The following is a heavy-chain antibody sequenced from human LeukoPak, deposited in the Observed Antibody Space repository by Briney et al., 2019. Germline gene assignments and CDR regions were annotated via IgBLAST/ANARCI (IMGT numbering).Heavy chain of an antibody. CDR3: ARQVYYYGSGSPFLRVTFDI. CDR1: GGSISSYY. CDR2: IYYSGST. Sequence: SETLSLTCTVPGGSISSYYWSWIRQPPGKGLEWIGYIYYSGSTNYNPSLKSRVTISVDTSKNQFSLKLSSVTAADTAVYYCARQVYYYGSGSPFLRVTFDIWGQGTMVTVSS. V-gene: IGHV4-59*01. D-gene: IGHD3-10*01. J-gene: IGHJ3*02.